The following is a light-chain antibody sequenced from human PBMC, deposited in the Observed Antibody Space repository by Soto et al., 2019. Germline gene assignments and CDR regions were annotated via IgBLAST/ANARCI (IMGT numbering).Light chain of an antibody. V-gene: IGLV2-14*01. CDR2: EVS. CDR3: GSYSSKDTNFV. J-gene: IGLJ1*01. Sequence: QSALAQPSSVSGSPGQSITISCTGTSTDVGGYNYVSWYQHHSGKAPKLLIYEVSNRPSGVSDRFSGSKSVNTASLTISGLQAEDESDYYCGSYSSKDTNFVLGPGTKLT. CDR1: STDVGGYNY.